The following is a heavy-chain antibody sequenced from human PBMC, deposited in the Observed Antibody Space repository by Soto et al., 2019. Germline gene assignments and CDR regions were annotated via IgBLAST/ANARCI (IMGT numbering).Heavy chain of an antibody. CDR2: IIPIFGTA. CDR3: ARRATAWTRDWYFDY. J-gene: IGHJ4*02. CDR1: GGTFSSYA. D-gene: IGHD5-12*01. Sequence: QVQLVQSGAEVKKPGSSVKVSCKASGGTFSSYAISWVRQAPGQGLEWMGGIIPIFGTANYAQTFQGRVTITADESTSTADMELSSLRSEDTAVYYCARRATAWTRDWYFDYWGQGTLVTVSS. V-gene: IGHV1-69*01.